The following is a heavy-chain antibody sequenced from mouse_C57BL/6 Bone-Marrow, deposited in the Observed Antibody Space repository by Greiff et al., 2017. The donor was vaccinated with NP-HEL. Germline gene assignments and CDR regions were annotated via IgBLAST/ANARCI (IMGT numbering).Heavy chain of an antibody. CDR3: ARERDYSNCVGFAY. V-gene: IGHV1-81*01. J-gene: IGHJ3*01. D-gene: IGHD2-5*01. CDR1: GYTFTSYG. Sequence: QVHVKQSGAELARPGASVKLSCKASGYTFTSYGISWVKQRTGQGLEWIGEIYPRSGNTYYNEKFKGKATLTADKSSSTAYMELRSLTSGDSAVYFCARERDYSNCVGFAYGGQGTLVTVSA. CDR2: IYPRSGNT.